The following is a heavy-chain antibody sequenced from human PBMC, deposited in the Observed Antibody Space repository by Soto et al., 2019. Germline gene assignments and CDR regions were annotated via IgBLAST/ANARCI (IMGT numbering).Heavy chain of an antibody. CDR1: GFTFSSYV. Sequence: PGGSLRLCCAVSGFTFSSYVMSWVRQAPGKGLEWVSAISGSGGSTYYADSVKGRFTISRDNSKNTLYLQMNSLRADDTAVYYCAKVGYYDSSGHNWFDPWGQGTLVTVSS. D-gene: IGHD3-22*01. J-gene: IGHJ5*02. CDR2: ISGSGGST. V-gene: IGHV3-23*01. CDR3: AKVGYYDSSGHNWFDP.